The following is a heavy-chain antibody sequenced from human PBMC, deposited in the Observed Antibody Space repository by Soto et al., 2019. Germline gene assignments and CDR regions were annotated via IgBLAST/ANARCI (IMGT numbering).Heavy chain of an antibody. D-gene: IGHD3-10*01. J-gene: IGHJ3*02. CDR3: AAVDPPMVRGPDAFDI. V-gene: IGHV1-58*02. Sequence: SVKVSCKASGFTFTSSAMQWVRQARGQRLEWIGWIVVGSGNTNYAQKFQERVTITRDMSTSTAYMELSSLRSEDTAVYYCAAVDPPMVRGPDAFDIWAKGQWSPSPQ. CDR2: IVVGSGNT. CDR1: GFTFTSSA.